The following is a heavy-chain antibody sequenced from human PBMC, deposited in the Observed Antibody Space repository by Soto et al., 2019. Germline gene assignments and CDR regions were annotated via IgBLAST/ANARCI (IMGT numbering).Heavy chain of an antibody. V-gene: IGHV1-8*01. CDR1: GYTFPIYD. CDR2: MNPNSGNT. D-gene: IGHD2-2*01. J-gene: IGHJ4*02. CDR3: ARGFCSSTSCHFDY. Sequence: QVQLVQSGAEVKKPGASVKVSCKASGYTFPIYDINWVRQATGQGLEWLGWMNPNSGNTGYAQKFQGRVTMTRTTYINTAYMELSSLRSEDTAVYYCARGFCSSTSCHFDYWGQGTLVTVSS.